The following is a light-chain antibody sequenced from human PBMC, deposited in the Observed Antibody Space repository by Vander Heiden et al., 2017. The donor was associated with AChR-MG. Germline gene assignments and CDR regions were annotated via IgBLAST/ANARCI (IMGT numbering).Light chain of an antibody. CDR2: DDS. Sequence: SYVLTQPPSVSVAPGQTARITCGGNNIGIKSVHWYQQKPGQAPVVVYDDSDGPSGIPERFSGSNSGNTATLTISRVEAGDEADYYCQVWDTSDRGDVIFGGGTKLTVL. CDR3: QVWDTSDRGDVI. J-gene: IGLJ2*01. V-gene: IGLV3-21*02. CDR1: NIGIKS.